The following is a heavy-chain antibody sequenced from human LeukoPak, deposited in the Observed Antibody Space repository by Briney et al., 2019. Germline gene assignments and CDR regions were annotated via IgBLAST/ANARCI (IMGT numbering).Heavy chain of an antibody. CDR1: GSTFSSYA. Sequence: PGGSLRLSCAASGSTFSSYAMSWVRQAPGKGLEWVSAISGSGGSTYYADSVKGRFTISRDNSKNTLYLQMNSLRAEDTAVYYCAKDRHYYDSSGYYPPRYFDYWGQGTLVTVSS. D-gene: IGHD3-22*01. J-gene: IGHJ4*02. CDR3: AKDRHYYDSSGYYPPRYFDY. CDR2: ISGSGGST. V-gene: IGHV3-23*01.